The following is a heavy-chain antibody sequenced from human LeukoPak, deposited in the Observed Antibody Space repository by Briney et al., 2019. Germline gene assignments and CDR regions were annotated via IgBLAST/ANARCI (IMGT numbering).Heavy chain of an antibody. CDR1: GFTFSSYG. V-gene: IGHV3-30*02. D-gene: IGHD6-13*01. Sequence: GSLRLSCAASGFTFSSYGMHWVRQAPGKGLEWVAFIRYDGSNKYYADSVKGRFTISRDNSKNTLYLQMNSLRAEDTAVYYCAKDSASSSWPYYFDYWGQGTLVTVSS. CDR2: IRYDGSNK. J-gene: IGHJ4*02. CDR3: AKDSASSSWPYYFDY.